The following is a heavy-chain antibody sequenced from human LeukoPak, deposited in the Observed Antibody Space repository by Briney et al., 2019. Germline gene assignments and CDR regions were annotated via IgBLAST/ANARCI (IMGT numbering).Heavy chain of an antibody. CDR1: GGSISSYY. Sequence: PSETLSLTCTVSGGSISSYYWSWIRQPPGKGLEWIGYIYYSGSTNYNLSLKSRVTISVDTSKNQFSLKLSSVTAADTAVYYCASLTTVTTSFDYWGQGTLVTVSS. D-gene: IGHD4-17*01. CDR3: ASLTTVTTSFDY. J-gene: IGHJ4*02. V-gene: IGHV4-59*01. CDR2: IYYSGST.